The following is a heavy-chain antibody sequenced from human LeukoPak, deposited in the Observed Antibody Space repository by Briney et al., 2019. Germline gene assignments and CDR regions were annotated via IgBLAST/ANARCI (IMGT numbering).Heavy chain of an antibody. D-gene: IGHD1-26*01. CDR1: GFTFSTYS. CDR3: AVPQRELHN. Sequence: PGGSLRLACAASGFTFSTYSMSWVRQAPGKGLESVPALSSRSGTSNYADCVKGRFTISRNNSKNTLNLQMDSQRAEATAVYYRAVPQRELHNRGQGTLVTVSS. CDR2: LSSRSGTS. J-gene: IGHJ4*02. V-gene: IGHV3-23*01.